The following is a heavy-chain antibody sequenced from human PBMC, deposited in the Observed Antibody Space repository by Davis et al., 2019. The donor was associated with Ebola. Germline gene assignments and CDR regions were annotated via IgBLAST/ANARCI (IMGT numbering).Heavy chain of an antibody. V-gene: IGHV3-7*01. CDR1: GFTFSSYW. CDR3: ARDNSKTHWPYYFDY. J-gene: IGHJ4*02. Sequence: GGSLRLSCAASGFTFSSYWMSWVRQAPGKGLEWVANIKQDGSEKYYVDSVKGRFTISRDNAKNSLYLQMNSLRVEDTAVYYCARDNSKTHWPYYFDYWGQGTLVTVSS. CDR2: IKQDGSEK. D-gene: IGHD2/OR15-2a*01.